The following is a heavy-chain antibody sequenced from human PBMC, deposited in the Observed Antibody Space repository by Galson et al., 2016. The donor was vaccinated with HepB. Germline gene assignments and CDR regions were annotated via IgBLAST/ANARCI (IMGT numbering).Heavy chain of an antibody. Sequence: QSGAEVKKPGESLKISCKGSGYYFASYLIGWVRQMPGKGLEWMGIINPSDSETEYSPSFHGQVTISADKSTSTAYLQWNSLQASDTAMYYCARTPVYGDFDYWGQGTRVTVSS. J-gene: IGHJ4*02. D-gene: IGHD4-17*01. CDR3: ARTPVYGDFDY. CDR1: GYYFASYL. CDR2: INPSDSET. V-gene: IGHV5-51*01.